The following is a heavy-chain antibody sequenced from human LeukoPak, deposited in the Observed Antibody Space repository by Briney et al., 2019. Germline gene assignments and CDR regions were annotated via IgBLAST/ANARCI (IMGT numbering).Heavy chain of an antibody. J-gene: IGHJ6*03. Sequence: GESLKVSCKGSGYSFTSYWIGWVRQMPGKGLEWVGIINPADSDTRYSPSFQGQVTISADKSINTAYLQWRSLKASDTAMYYCARGGRYYYYMDVWGKGTTVTVSS. V-gene: IGHV5-51*01. D-gene: IGHD3-16*01. CDR2: INPADSDT. CDR3: ARGGRYYYYMDV. CDR1: GYSFTSYW.